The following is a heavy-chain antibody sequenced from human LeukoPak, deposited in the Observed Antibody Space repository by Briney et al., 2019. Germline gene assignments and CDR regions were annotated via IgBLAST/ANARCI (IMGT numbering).Heavy chain of an antibody. CDR1: GGSISSYY. CDR3: ARIDDILTGYYRVGAFDT. J-gene: IGHJ3*02. V-gene: IGHV4-59*01. D-gene: IGHD3-9*01. CDR2: IYYSGST. Sequence: SETLSLTCTVSGGSISSYYWSWIRQPPGKGLEWIGYIYYSGSTNYNPSLKSRVTISVDTSKNQFSLKLSSVTAADTAVYYCARIDDILTGYYRVGAFDTWGQGTMVTVSS.